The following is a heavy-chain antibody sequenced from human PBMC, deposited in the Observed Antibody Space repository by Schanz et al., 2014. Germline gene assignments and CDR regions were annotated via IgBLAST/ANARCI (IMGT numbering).Heavy chain of an antibody. J-gene: IGHJ4*02. CDR1: TSLFSRSV. V-gene: IGHV3-30*04. Sequence: QVQLVESGGGVVQPGRSLTLSCAVSTSLFSRSVIHWVRQAPGKGLEWVAVMCNDGIKTHYADSGKGRFTISRDNSKNTVYLQMNSLRTDDTAMYYCARDPNTSAWLPYFDTWGQGTLVTVSS. D-gene: IGHD6-19*01. CDR3: ARDPNTSAWLPYFDT. CDR2: MCNDGIKT.